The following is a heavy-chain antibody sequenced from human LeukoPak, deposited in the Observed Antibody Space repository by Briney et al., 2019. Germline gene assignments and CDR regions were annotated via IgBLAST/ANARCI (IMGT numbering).Heavy chain of an antibody. CDR2: INPNSGGT. CDR3: ARVITIFGVVPGDY. V-gene: IGHV1-2*02. CDR1: GYTFTGYY. D-gene: IGHD3-3*01. Sequence: GASVKVSCKASGYTFTGYYMHWVRQAPGQGLEWMGWINPNSGGTNYAQKFQGRVTMTRDTSISTAYMELSRLRSDDTAVYYCARVITIFGVVPGDYRGQGTLVTVSS. J-gene: IGHJ4*02.